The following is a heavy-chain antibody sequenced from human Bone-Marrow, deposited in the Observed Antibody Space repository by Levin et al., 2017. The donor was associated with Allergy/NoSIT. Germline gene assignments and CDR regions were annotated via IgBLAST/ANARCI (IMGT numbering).Heavy chain of an antibody. D-gene: IGHD3-10*01. Sequence: SGGSLRLSCAASGFTFDDYTMHWVRQAPGKGLEWVSLISWDGGSTYYADSVKGRFTISRDNSKNSLYLQMNSLRTEDTALYYCAAVRGVTTTHFQHWGQGTLVTVSS. V-gene: IGHV3-43*01. CDR2: ISWDGGST. CDR3: AAVRGVTTTHFQH. J-gene: IGHJ1*01. CDR1: GFTFDDYT.